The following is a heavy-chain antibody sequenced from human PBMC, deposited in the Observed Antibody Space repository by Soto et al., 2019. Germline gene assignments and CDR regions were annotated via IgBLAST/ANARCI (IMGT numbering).Heavy chain of an antibody. V-gene: IGHV1-3*01. J-gene: IGHJ5*02. CDR3: ARDGCSGSNCLNWFDP. D-gene: IGHD2-15*01. CDR1: GYTFTSYA. CDR2: INAGNGNT. Sequence: ASVKVSCKASGYTFTSYAMHWVRQAPGQRLEWMGWINAGNGNTKYSQKFQGRVTITRDTSASTAYMELNSLRAEDTAVYYCARDGCSGSNCLNWFDPWGQGTLVTVSS.